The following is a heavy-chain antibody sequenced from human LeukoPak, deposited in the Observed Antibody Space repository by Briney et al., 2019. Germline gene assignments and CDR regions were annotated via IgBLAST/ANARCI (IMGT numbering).Heavy chain of an antibody. CDR3: AKGRVSYSSSSALGY. D-gene: IGHD6-6*01. CDR2: ISGSGGST. V-gene: IGHV3-23*01. J-gene: IGHJ4*02. Sequence: PGGSLRLSCAASGFTFSSYAMSWVRQAPGKGLEWVSAISGSGGSTYYADSVKGRFTISRDNSKNTLYPQMNSLRAEDTAVYYCAKGRVSYSSSSALGYWGQGTLVTVSS. CDR1: GFTFSSYA.